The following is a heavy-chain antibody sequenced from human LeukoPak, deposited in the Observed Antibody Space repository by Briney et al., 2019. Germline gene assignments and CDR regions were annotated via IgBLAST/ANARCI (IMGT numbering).Heavy chain of an antibody. V-gene: IGHV4-4*09. CDR1: GGSISIYS. CDR3: ATSHDVKTAPYDI. D-gene: IGHD2-21*01. J-gene: IGHJ4*02. CDR2: IYPSGST. Sequence: PSETLSLTCTVSGGSISIYSWSCVRQPPGKGLEWIGYIYPSGSTDYNPSLKSRVTMSVDTSKNQLSMELRFLTAADTAVYYCATSHDVKTAPYDIWGEGTLVTVSS.